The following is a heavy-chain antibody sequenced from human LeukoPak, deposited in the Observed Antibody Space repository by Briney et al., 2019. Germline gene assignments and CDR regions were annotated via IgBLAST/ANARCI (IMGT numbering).Heavy chain of an antibody. CDR1: GGSISSGSYY. V-gene: IGHV4-61*02. Sequence: PSETLSLTCTVSGGSISSGSYYWSWIRQPAGKGLEWIGRIYTSGSTNYNPSLKSRVTISVDTSKNQFSLKLSSVTAADTAVYHRAREGDCGGDCYLNWFDPWGQGTLVTVSS. D-gene: IGHD2-21*02. J-gene: IGHJ5*02. CDR2: IYTSGST. CDR3: AREGDCGGDCYLNWFDP.